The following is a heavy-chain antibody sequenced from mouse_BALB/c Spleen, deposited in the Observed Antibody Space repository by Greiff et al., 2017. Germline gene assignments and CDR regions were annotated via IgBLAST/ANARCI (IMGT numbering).Heavy chain of an antibody. CDR3: ARSILGYHYAMDY. V-gene: IGHV1-9*01. D-gene: IGHD2-2*01. J-gene: IGHJ4*01. CDR1: GYTFSSYW. CDR2: ILPGSGST. Sequence: QVQLKQSGAELMKPGASVKISCKATGYTFSSYWIEWVKQRPGHGLEWIGEILPGSGSTNYNEKFKGKATFTADTSSNTAYMQLSSLTSEDSAVYYCARSILGYHYAMDYWGQGTSVTVSS.